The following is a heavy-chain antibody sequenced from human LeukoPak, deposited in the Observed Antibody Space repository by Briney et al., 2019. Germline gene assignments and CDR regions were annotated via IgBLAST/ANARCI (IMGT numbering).Heavy chain of an antibody. CDR3: ARDRTAFVPDYMDV. D-gene: IGHD2-2*01. CDR2: FISSSKYT. Sequence: GGSLRLSCTPSGFFFSTYNVNWVGQAQGRGRDGAPSFISSSKYTYYADSLKGRFTVSRDNANNALYLQITSVRPEDTGVYYCARDRTAFVPDYMDVWGKGTTVTVSS. CDR1: GFFFSTYN. V-gene: IGHV3-21*01. J-gene: IGHJ6*03.